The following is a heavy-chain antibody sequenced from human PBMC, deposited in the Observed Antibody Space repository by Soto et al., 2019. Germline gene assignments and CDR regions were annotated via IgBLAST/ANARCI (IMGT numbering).Heavy chain of an antibody. CDR1: GFSFSSYG. J-gene: IGHJ4*02. CDR3: AIYSGTYFDY. Sequence: GGALRLSCADSGFSFSSYGMTWVRQAPGKGLEWVSGINRGGDRTYYADSVKGRFTISRDKAKNTLYLQLNSLRAEDTAVYYCAIYSGTYFDYWGQGTLVTVSS. V-gene: IGHV3-23*01. CDR2: INRGGDRT. D-gene: IGHD1-26*01.